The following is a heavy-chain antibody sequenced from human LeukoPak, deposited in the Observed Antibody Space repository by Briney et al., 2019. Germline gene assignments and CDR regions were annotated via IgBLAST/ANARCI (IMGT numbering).Heavy chain of an antibody. Sequence: SETLSLTCTVSGGSIRNYYWSWTRQSPGKGLEWIGYIYHSGSTKYNPSLKSRVTISIHTSKNQFSLNLTSVTAADTAVYYCSTDSPTGFDHWGQGALVTVSS. CDR1: GGSIRNYY. CDR3: STDSPTGFDH. J-gene: IGHJ4*02. CDR2: IYHSGST. V-gene: IGHV4-59*01. D-gene: IGHD4-11*01.